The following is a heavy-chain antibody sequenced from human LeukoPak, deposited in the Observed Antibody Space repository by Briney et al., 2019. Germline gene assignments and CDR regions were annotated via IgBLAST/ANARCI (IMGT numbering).Heavy chain of an antibody. J-gene: IGHJ4*02. CDR1: GYTFTAYD. CDR2: INPNSGGT. V-gene: IGHV1-2*02. D-gene: IGHD2-15*01. CDR3: ARGGCSGGTRYSYFDY. Sequence: GASVKVSCKASGYTFTAYDMHWVRQAPGQGLEWMGWINPNSGGTNYAQKFQGRVTMTRDTSISTAYMELSRLRSDDTAVYYCARGGCSGGTRYSYFDYWGQGTLVTVSS.